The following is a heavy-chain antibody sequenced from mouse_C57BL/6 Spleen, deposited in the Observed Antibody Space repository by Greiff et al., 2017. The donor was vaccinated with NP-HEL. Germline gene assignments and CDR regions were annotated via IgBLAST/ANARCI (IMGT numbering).Heavy chain of an antibody. V-gene: IGHV1-82*01. CDR1: GYAFSSSW. CDR2: IYPGDGDT. CDR3: AREGAGTTWFAY. J-gene: IGHJ3*01. D-gene: IGHD4-1*01. Sequence: QVQLQQSGPELVKPGASVKISCKASGYAFSSSWMNWVKQRPGKGLEWIGRIYPGDGDTNYNGKFKGKATLTADKSSSTAHMQLSSLTSEDSAVYFCAREGAGTTWFAYWGQGTLVTVSA.